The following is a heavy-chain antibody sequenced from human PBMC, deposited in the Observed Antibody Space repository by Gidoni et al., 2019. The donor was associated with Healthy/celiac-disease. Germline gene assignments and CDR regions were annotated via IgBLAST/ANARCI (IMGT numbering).Heavy chain of an antibody. D-gene: IGHD2-15*01. CDR3: ARDGAYCSGGSCSSFDY. J-gene: IGHJ4*02. CDR2: IYHSGST. Sequence: QVQLQESGPGLVKPSGTLSLTCAVSGGSTSSSNWWSWVRQPPGKGLGWIGEIYHSGSTNYNPSLKSRVTISVDKSKNQFSLKLSSVTAADTAVYYCARDGAYCSGGSCSSFDYWGQGTLVTVSS. CDR1: GGSTSSSNW. V-gene: IGHV4-4*02.